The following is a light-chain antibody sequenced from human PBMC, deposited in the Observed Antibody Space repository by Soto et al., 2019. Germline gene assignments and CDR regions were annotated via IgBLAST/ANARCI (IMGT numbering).Light chain of an antibody. CDR1: ESVSSW. V-gene: IGKV1-5*01. Sequence: DIQMTQSPSTLSASVGARVTITCRASESVSSWWALYHQKPGKPLNFLSCDASGLEGGVPSRLCGVGAGTEFTLPIRSLQPDDFATNYCKQYKRYSEMFGQGTKVDIK. CDR3: KQYKRYSEM. J-gene: IGKJ1*01. CDR2: DAS.